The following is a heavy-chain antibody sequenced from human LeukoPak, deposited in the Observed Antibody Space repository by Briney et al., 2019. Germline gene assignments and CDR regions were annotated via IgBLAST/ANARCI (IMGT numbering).Heavy chain of an antibody. CDR1: GFTFSDYY. V-gene: IGHV3-11*01. D-gene: IGHD1-26*01. Sequence: GGSLRLSCAISGFTFSDYYFSWIRQAPGKGLEWISYISSSGNVIYYADSVKGRFTISRDNAKNSLYLQMNSLRVEDTAVYYCAGDTEDDDGSTTFDYWGQGTLVTVSS. J-gene: IGHJ4*02. CDR2: ISSSGNVI. CDR3: AGDTEDDDGSTTFDY.